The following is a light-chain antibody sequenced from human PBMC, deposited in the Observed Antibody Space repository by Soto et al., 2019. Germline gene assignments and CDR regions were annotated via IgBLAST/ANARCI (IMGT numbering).Light chain of an antibody. CDR1: SSNIGAGYD. Sequence: QPVLTQPPSVSGAPGQRVTISCTGSSSNIGAGYDVHWYQQLPGTAPKRLINGNSNRPSGVPDRFSGSKSGTSASLAITGLQAEDEADYYCQSCDRSLSAVFGGGTKLTVL. V-gene: IGLV1-40*01. CDR2: GNS. J-gene: IGLJ2*01. CDR3: QSCDRSLSAV.